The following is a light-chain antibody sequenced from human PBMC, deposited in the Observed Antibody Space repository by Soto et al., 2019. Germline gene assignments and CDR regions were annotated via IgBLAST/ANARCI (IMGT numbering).Light chain of an antibody. V-gene: IGLV2-14*01. J-gene: IGLJ1*01. CDR3: QSYDSRLTAYV. CDR1: SSDVGGYDY. CDR2: EVS. Sequence: QSALPQPASVSGSPGQSITISCTGTSSDVGGYDYVSWYQQHPGKAPKLIIYEVSNRPSGISNRFSGSKSGTSASLAITGLQAEDEAHYYCQSYDSRLTAYVFGSGTKVTV.